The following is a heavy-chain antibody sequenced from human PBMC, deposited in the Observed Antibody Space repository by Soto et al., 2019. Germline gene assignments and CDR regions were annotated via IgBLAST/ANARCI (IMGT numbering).Heavy chain of an antibody. CDR3: AKDPNFVVVPAATGGMDV. D-gene: IGHD2-2*01. CDR1: GYTFNDYY. Sequence: ASVKVSCKASGYTFNDYYMHWVRQAPGQGLEWMGWINPNSGGTNYARKFQGRVTMTRVTSITTAYMELSSLRSDDTALYYCAKDPNFVVVPAATGGMDVWGQGTTVTVSS. CDR2: INPNSGGT. V-gene: IGHV1-2*02. J-gene: IGHJ6*02.